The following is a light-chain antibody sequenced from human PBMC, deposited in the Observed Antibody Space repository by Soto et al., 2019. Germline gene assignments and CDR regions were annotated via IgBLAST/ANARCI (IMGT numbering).Light chain of an antibody. CDR2: DAS. CDR1: QAISSA. J-gene: IGKJ3*01. Sequence: ATQLTQSPSSLSASVGDRVTITCRASQAISSALAWYQQKPGKPPKLLIYDASTLQSGVPSRFSGTASGTDFTLTINSLQPEDFATYYCQQFNNWPVTCGPGTKVD. V-gene: IGKV1D-13*01. CDR3: QQFNNWPVT.